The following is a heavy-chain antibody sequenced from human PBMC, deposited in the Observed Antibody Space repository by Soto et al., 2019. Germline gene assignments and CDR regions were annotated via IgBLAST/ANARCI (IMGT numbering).Heavy chain of an antibody. CDR3: ARRFGSGLNYYYYGMDV. J-gene: IGHJ6*02. V-gene: IGHV4-39*01. CDR2: IYYSGST. Sequence: QLQLQESGPGLVKPSETLSLTCTVSGGSISSSSYYWGWIRQPPGKGLEWIGSIYYSGSTYYNPSLKSRVTISVDTSKNQCSLKLSSVTAADTAVYYCARRFGSGLNYYYYGMDVWGQGTTVTVSS. D-gene: IGHD6-19*01. CDR1: GGSISSSSYY.